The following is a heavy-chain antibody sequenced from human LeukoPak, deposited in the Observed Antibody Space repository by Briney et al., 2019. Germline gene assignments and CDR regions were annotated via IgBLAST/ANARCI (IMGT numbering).Heavy chain of an antibody. V-gene: IGHV4-31*02. Sequence: SYYWSWIRQHPGKGLEWIGYIYYSGSTYYNPSLKSRVTISVDTSKNQFSLKLSSVTAADTAVYYCARALAQQQLVPLYYYYYGMDVWGQGTTVTVSS. J-gene: IGHJ6*02. CDR3: ARALAQQQLVPLYYYYYGMDV. D-gene: IGHD6-13*01. CDR2: IYYSGST. CDR1: SYY.